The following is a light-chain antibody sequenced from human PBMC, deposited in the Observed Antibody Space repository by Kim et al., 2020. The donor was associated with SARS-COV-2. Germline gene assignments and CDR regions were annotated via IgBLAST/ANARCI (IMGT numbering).Light chain of an antibody. Sequence: SYELTQPPSVSVSPGQTASITCSGDKLGDKYACWYQQKPGQSPVLVIYQDNKRPSGIPERFSASSSGNTATLTITGTQAIDEADYYCQAWDSSTLYVFGTGTKVTVL. CDR3: QAWDSSTLYV. J-gene: IGLJ1*01. V-gene: IGLV3-1*01. CDR2: QDN. CDR1: KLGDKY.